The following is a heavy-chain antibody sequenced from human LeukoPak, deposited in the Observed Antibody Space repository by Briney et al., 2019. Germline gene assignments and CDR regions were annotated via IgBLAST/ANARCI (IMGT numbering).Heavy chain of an antibody. D-gene: IGHD3-3*01. CDR3: ARDWGEYDFWSGCYYYGMDV. CDR1: GFTFSSYA. V-gene: IGHV3-30-3*01. J-gene: IGHJ6*02. Sequence: GRSLRLSCAASGFTFSSYAMHWVRQAPGKGLEWVAVISYDGSNKYYADSVKGRFTISRDNSKNTLYLQMNSLRAEDTAVYYCARDWGEYDFWSGCYYYGMDVWGQGTTVTVSS. CDR2: ISYDGSNK.